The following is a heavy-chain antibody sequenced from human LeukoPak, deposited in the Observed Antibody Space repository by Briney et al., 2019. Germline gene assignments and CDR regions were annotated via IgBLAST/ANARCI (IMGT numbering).Heavy chain of an antibody. Sequence: GGSLRLSCAASGFTFSSYEMNWVRQAPGKGLDWVSYISTSGSTIYYADSVKGRFTISRDNAQNSLYLQMNTLGAEDTAVYYCARTADYWGQGTLVTVSS. CDR1: GFTFSSYE. CDR3: ARTADY. V-gene: IGHV3-48*03. D-gene: IGHD5-18*01. CDR2: ISTSGSTI. J-gene: IGHJ4*02.